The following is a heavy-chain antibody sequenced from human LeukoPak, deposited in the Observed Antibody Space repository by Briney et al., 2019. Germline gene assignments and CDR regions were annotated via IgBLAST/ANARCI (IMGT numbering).Heavy chain of an antibody. CDR2: MNPADSDT. CDR1: GYSFTTYR. CDR3: ARGGGGTWDY. V-gene: IGHV5-51*01. J-gene: IGHJ4*02. D-gene: IGHD3-16*01. Sequence: GESLKISCKGSGYSFTTYRIGWVRQMPGKGLEWMAIMNPADSDTRYSPSFQGQVTISADRSISTAYLQWNSLKASDTAMYYWARGGGGTWDYWGQGTLVTVSS.